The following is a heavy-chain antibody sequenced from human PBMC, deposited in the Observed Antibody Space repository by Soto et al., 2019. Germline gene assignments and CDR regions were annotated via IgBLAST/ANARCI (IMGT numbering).Heavy chain of an antibody. Sequence: QVQLQESGPGLMKPSETLSLTCTVSGDSISTYYWSWIRQPAGKGLEWIGRINFSGTTNYTPSLRSRVTMSVNTSKNQFSLRLTSVTAADTAVYYCARDQAVSWYFDLWGRGTLVTVSS. CDR1: GDSISTYY. V-gene: IGHV4-4*07. J-gene: IGHJ2*01. CDR2: INFSGTT. D-gene: IGHD6-19*01. CDR3: ARDQAVSWYFDL.